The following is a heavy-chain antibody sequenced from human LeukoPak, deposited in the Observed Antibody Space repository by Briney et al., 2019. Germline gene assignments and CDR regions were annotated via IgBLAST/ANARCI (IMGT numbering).Heavy chain of an antibody. V-gene: IGHV3-23*01. J-gene: IGHJ4*02. D-gene: IGHD6-19*01. CDR2: ISGSGGST. CDR1: GFTFSSYA. CDR3: AKTEAVAGLHFDY. Sequence: PGGSLRLSCAASGFTFSSYAMSWVRQAPGKGLEWVSAISGSGGSTYYADSVKGRFTISRDNSKNALYLQMNSLRAEDTAVYYCAKTEAVAGLHFDYWGQGTLVTVSS.